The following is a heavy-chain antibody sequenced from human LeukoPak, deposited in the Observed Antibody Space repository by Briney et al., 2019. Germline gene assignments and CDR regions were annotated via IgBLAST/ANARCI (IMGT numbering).Heavy chain of an antibody. J-gene: IGHJ6*02. D-gene: IGHD5-24*01. Sequence: PSETLSLTCTVSGGSISSGGYYWSWIRQPPGKGLEWIGEINHSGSTNYNPSLKSRVTISVDTSKNQFSLKLSSVTAADTAVYYCARSLVMSGDGYNTSYYYYYGMDVWGQGTTVTVSS. CDR1: GGSISSGGYY. CDR2: INHSGST. V-gene: IGHV4-39*07. CDR3: ARSLVMSGDGYNTSYYYYYGMDV.